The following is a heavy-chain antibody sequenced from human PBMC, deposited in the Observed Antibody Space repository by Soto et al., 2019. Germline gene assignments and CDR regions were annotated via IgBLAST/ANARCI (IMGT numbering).Heavy chain of an antibody. CDR1: GYTITGYY. CDR3: AAVVTAIFDY. J-gene: IGHJ4*02. V-gene: IGHV1-58*02. D-gene: IGHD2-21*02. CDR2: IVVGSGNT. Sequence: SVKLSCKTAGYTITGYYMQWVRQARGQRLEWIGWIVVGSGNTNYAQKFQERVTITRDMSTSTAYMELSSLRSEDTAVYYCAAVVTAIFDYWGQGTLVTVSS.